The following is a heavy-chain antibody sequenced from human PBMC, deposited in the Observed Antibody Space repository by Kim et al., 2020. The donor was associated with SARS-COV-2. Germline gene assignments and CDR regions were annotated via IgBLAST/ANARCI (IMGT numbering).Heavy chain of an antibody. D-gene: IGHD6-6*01. CDR3: ARGPPIAARRAGHEFDP. Sequence: SETLSLTCAVYGGSFSGYYWSWIRQPPGKGLEWIGEINHSGSTNYNPSLKSRVTISVDTSKNQFSLKLSSVTAADTAVYYCARGPPIAARRAGHEFDPWGQGTLVTVSS. J-gene: IGHJ5*02. CDR1: GGSFSGYY. CDR2: INHSGST. V-gene: IGHV4-34*01.